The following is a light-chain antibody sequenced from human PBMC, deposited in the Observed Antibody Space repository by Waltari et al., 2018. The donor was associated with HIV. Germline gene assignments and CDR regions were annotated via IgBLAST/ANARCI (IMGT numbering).Light chain of an antibody. V-gene: IGLV1-44*01. CDR1: PSTTGTDV. J-gene: IGLJ2*01. CDR3: AAWDATLKALL. Sequence: QSVLTQPPSASGTPGQRVTISCSGSPSTTGTDVVHWYQQLPGTAPKLLIYSNNHRPSGVPDRFSGSKSGTSASLAISGLQSEDEGSYYCAAWDATLKALLFGGGTKLTVL. CDR2: SNN.